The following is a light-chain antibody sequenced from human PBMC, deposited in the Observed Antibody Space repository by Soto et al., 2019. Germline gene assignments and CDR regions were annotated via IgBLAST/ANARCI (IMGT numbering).Light chain of an antibody. Sequence: DIQMTQSPSTLSASAGDRVTITCRASQSVSSWLAWYQQKPGKAPNLLIYDVSSLQSGAPSRFSGSGSETEFTLTISSLQPDDFATYYCQQYNSYPVTFCQGTKLEIK. CDR1: QSVSSW. CDR2: DVS. V-gene: IGKV1-5*01. CDR3: QQYNSYPVT. J-gene: IGKJ2*01.